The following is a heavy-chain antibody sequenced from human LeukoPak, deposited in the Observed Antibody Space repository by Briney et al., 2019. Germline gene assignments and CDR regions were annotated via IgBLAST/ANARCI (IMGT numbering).Heavy chain of an antibody. CDR1: GGSISSYY. Sequence: SSETLSLTCTVSGGSISSYYWSWIRQPPGRGLNWLGWFHDSRGTNYNPSLKSRVTLSLDTSKNQFFLKLNSVTAADTAVYYCARGDPSGRPGIGFDYWGQGTLVTVSS. CDR2: FHDSRGT. J-gene: IGHJ4*02. V-gene: IGHV4-59*13. CDR3: ARGDPSGRPGIGFDY. D-gene: IGHD1-26*01.